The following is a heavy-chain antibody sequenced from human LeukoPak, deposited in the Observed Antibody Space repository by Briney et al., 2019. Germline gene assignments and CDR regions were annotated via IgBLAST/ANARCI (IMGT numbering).Heavy chain of an antibody. CDR3: ARRAGAYSHPYDY. V-gene: IGHV3-48*03. CDR1: GFTFSSYE. CDR2: ISSSGSTI. Sequence: GGSLRLSCAASGFTFSSYEMNWVRQAPGKGLEWVSYISSSGSTIYYADSVKGRFTISRDNAKNSLYLQMNSLRAEDTAVYCCARRAGAYSHPYDYWGQGTLVTVSS. D-gene: IGHD4/OR15-4a*01. J-gene: IGHJ4*02.